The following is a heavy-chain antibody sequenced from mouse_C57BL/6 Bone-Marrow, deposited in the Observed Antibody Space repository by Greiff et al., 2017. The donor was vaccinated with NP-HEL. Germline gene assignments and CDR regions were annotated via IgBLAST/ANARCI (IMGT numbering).Heavy chain of an antibody. Sequence: EVQLVESGGGLVQPGGSLKLSCAASGFTFSDYYMYWVRQTPEKRLEWVAYISNGGGSTYYPDTVKGRFTISRDNAKNTLYLQMSRLKSEDTAMYYCARPIWYPTLFAYWGQGTLVTVSA. V-gene: IGHV5-12*01. CDR2: ISNGGGST. CDR3: ARPIWYPTLFAY. D-gene: IGHD2-1*01. CDR1: GFTFSDYY. J-gene: IGHJ3*01.